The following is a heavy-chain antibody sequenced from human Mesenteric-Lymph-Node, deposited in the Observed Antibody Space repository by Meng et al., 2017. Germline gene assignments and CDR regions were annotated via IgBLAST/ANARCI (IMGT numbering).Heavy chain of an antibody. Sequence: SETLSLTCAVYGGSYSGYYWSCIRQHPGKGLEWIGYIYYSGSTYYNPSLKSLVTISVDTSKNQFSLKLSSVTAADTAVYYCARGTYGDYGWFDPWGQGTLVTVSS. V-gene: IGHV4-31*01. CDR2: IYYSGST. D-gene: IGHD4-17*01. J-gene: IGHJ5*02. CDR1: GGSYSGYY. CDR3: ARGTYGDYGWFDP.